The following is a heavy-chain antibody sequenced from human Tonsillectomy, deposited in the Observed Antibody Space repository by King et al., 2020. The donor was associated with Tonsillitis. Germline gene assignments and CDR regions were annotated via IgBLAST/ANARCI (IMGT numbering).Heavy chain of an antibody. CDR1: GFTFRSYA. CDR2: ISVSGGST. D-gene: IGHD1-26*01. Sequence: VQLVESWGGLVQPGGSLRLSCAASGFTFRSYAMSWVRQAPGKGLEWVSGISVSGGSTYYADSVKGRFTISRDNSRNTLNLQMNRLRVEDTAVYYCARNLVGTTTFDYWGQGTLVTVSS. CDR3: ARNLVGTTTFDY. J-gene: IGHJ4*02. V-gene: IGHV3-23*04.